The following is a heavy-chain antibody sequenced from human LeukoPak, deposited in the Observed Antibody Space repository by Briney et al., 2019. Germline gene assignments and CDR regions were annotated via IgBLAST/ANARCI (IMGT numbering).Heavy chain of an antibody. CDR3: AKEMLLSGYPTDAFDI. Sequence: PGGSLRLSCAASGFTFSSYAMSWVRQAPGKGLEWVSAISGSGGSTYYADSVKGRFTISRDNSKNTLYLQMNSLRAEDTAVYHCAKEMLLSGYPTDAFDIWGQGTMVTVSS. D-gene: IGHD3-22*01. V-gene: IGHV3-23*01. CDR2: ISGSGGST. J-gene: IGHJ3*02. CDR1: GFTFSSYA.